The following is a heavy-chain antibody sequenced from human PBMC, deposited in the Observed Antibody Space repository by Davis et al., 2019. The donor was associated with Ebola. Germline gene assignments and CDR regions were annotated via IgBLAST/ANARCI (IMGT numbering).Heavy chain of an antibody. V-gene: IGHV1-69*13. Sequence: SVPVSRMASRGTLSSYAISWVRQAPGQGLEWMGGIIPIFGTANYAQKFQGRVTITADESTSTAYMELSSLRSEDTAVYYCARGVSPGVRMYFDLWGRGTLVTVSS. CDR2: IIPIFGTA. D-gene: IGHD3-10*01. CDR3: ARGVSPGVRMYFDL. J-gene: IGHJ2*01. CDR1: RGTLSSYA.